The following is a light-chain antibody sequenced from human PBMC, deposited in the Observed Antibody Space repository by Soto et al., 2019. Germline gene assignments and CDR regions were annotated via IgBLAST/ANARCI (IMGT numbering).Light chain of an antibody. CDR3: QQTRSYPST. Sequence: DIQMTQSPSSLSASVEDRVIITCRASQSISNHLNWYQQKPGKAPKLMIFAASSLQSGVPSRFSGSGSGTDFTLTINSLQAEDFATYYCQQTRSYPSTFGGGTKVDI. J-gene: IGKJ4*01. CDR2: AAS. CDR1: QSISNH. V-gene: IGKV1-39*01.